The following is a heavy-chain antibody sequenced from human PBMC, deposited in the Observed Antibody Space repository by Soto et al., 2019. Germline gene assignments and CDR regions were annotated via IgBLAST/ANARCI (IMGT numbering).Heavy chain of an antibody. CDR2: ISSSGSTI. J-gene: IGHJ6*02. V-gene: IGHV3-11*01. CDR3: ARDPSNYLGNYYYGMDV. Sequence: GGSLRLSCAASGFTFSDYYMSWIRQAPGKGLEWVSYISSSGSTIYYADSVKGRFTISRDNAKNSLYLQMNSLRAEDTAVYYCARDPSNYLGNYYYGMDVWGQGTTVTVSS. D-gene: IGHD4-4*01. CDR1: GFTFSDYY.